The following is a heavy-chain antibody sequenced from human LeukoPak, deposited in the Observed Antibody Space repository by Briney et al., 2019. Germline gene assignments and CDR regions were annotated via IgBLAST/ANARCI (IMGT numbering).Heavy chain of an antibody. CDR1: GFTFGDYA. D-gene: IGHD3-9*01. J-gene: IGHJ6*03. Sequence: GGSLRLSCTASGFTFGDYAMSWVRQAPGKGLEWVGFIRSKAYGGTTEYAASVKGRFTISRDDSKSIAYLQMNSLKTEDTAVYYCTASFDWLESTNYYYYYMDVWGKGTTVTISS. V-gene: IGHV3-49*04. CDR2: IRSKAYGGTT. CDR3: TASFDWLESTNYYYYYMDV.